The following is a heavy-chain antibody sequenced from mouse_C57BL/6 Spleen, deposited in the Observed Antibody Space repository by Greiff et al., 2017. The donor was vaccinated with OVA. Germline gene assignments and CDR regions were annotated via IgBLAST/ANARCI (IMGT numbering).Heavy chain of an antibody. Sequence: EVKLMESGEGLVKPGGSLKLSCAASGFTFSSYAMSWVRQTPEKRLEWVAYISSGGDYIYYADTVKGRFTISRDNARNTLYLQMSSLKSEDTAMYYCTRDSNYVSYWYFDVWGTGTTVTVSS. J-gene: IGHJ1*03. CDR3: TRDSNYVSYWYFDV. CDR1: GFTFSSYA. V-gene: IGHV5-9-1*02. CDR2: ISSGGDYI. D-gene: IGHD2-5*01.